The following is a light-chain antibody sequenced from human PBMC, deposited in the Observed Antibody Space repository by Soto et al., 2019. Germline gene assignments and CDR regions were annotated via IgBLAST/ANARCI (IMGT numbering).Light chain of an antibody. CDR1: SSDVGGYNY. CDR2: EVS. Sequence: QSALTQPPSASASPGQSVTISCTGTSSDVGGYNYVSWYQQRPGKAPKLMIYEVSQRPSGVPDRFSGSKSGNTATLTVSGLQAEDEADYYCSSYARGSRAFGGGTKLTVL. V-gene: IGLV2-8*01. CDR3: SSYARGSRA. J-gene: IGLJ3*02.